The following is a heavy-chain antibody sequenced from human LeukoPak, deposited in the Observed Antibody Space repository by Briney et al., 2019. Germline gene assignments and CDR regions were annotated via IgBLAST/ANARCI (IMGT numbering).Heavy chain of an antibody. CDR3: AKFMELWTMIVVAYFDY. D-gene: IGHD3-22*01. CDR2: ISGSGGST. CDR1: GFTFSSYA. V-gene: IGHV3-23*01. Sequence: GGSLRLSCAASGFTFSSYAMSWVRQAPGKGLEWVSAISGSGGSTYYADSVKGRFTISRDNSKNTLYLQMNSLRAEDTAVYYCAKFMELWTMIVVAYFDYWGQGTLVTVSS. J-gene: IGHJ4*02.